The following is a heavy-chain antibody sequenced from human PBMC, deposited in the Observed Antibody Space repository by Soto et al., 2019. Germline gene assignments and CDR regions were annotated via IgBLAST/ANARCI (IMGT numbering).Heavy chain of an antibody. CDR1: GFSFSSYA. Sequence: PGGSLRLSCAASGFSFSSYAMTWVRQAPGKGLEWVSAISGSGGSAYYADSVKGRFTISRDNSKNTLYLQINSLRAEDTAVYYCAKDRQFAVVVATTPGPPSYFDYWGRGTLVTVSS. CDR3: AKDRQFAVVVATTPGPPSYFDY. D-gene: IGHD2-15*01. J-gene: IGHJ4*01. CDR2: ISGSGGSA. V-gene: IGHV3-23*01.